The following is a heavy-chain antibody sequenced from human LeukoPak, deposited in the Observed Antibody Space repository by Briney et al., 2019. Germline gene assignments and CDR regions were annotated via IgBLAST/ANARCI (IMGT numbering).Heavy chain of an antibody. CDR3: ARSFTDSCFFEN. CDR1: GDSITSGRYY. J-gene: IGHJ4*02. V-gene: IGHV4-61*02. CDR2: IYSSGNT. Sequence: PSETLSLTCTVSGDSITSGRYYWSCIRQPAGKELECIGRIYSSGNTDYHPYIVSLKSRVTLSLDTSKSQFFLDLTSVTAADTAVYYCARSFTDSCFFENWGQGTLVTVSS. D-gene: IGHD2-2*01.